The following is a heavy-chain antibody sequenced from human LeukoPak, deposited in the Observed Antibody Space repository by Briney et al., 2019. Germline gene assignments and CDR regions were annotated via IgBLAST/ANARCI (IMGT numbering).Heavy chain of an antibody. V-gene: IGHV4-39*01. CDR1: GGSISSSSYY. D-gene: IGHD1-26*01. Sequence: SETLSLTCTVSGGSISSSSYYWGWIRQPPGKGLEWIGSIYYSGSTYYNPSLKSRVTISVDTSKNQFSLKLSSVIAADTAVYYCAGHADRKWELPYWYFDLWGRGTLVTVSS. J-gene: IGHJ2*01. CDR3: AGHADRKWELPYWYFDL. CDR2: IYYSGST.